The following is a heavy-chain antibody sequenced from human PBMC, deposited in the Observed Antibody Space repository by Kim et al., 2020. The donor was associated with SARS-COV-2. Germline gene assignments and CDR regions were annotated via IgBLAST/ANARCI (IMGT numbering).Heavy chain of an antibody. CDR3: ARNGGIAAPHDY. D-gene: IGHD6-13*01. CDR2: INHSGST. Sequence: SETLSLTCAVYGGSFSGYYWSWIRQPPGKGLEWIGEINHSGSTNYNPSLKSRVTISVDTSKNQFSLKLSSVTAADTAVYYCARNGGIAAPHDYWGQGTLVTVSS. J-gene: IGHJ4*02. CDR1: GGSFSGYY. V-gene: IGHV4-34*01.